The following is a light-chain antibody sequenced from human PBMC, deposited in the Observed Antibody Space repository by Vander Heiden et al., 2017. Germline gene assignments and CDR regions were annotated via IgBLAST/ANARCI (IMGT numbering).Light chain of an antibody. J-gene: IGKJ2*02. CDR2: WAS. Sequence: IVMTHSLDSLAVSLGERATINCKSSQSVLYSYNNKNYVAWYQQKTGQPPKLLIYWASTRESGVPDRVSGSGSGTDFTLTISSLQAEDVAVYYCQQYYSTPRTCGQGTKLEIK. V-gene: IGKV4-1*01. CDR1: QSVLYSYNNKNY. CDR3: QQYYSTPRT.